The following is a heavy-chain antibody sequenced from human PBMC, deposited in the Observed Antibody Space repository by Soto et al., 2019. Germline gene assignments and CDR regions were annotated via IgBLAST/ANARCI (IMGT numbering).Heavy chain of an antibody. J-gene: IGHJ5*02. CDR1: GYTFTIYG. V-gene: IGHV1-18*01. CDR2: ISAYNGNT. D-gene: IGHD3-22*01. Sequence: ASVKVSCTDSGYTFTIYGISWVRQAPGQGLEWTGWISAYNGNTNYAQKLQGRVTMTTDTSTSTAYMELRSLGSDDTAVYYCARVIGYYYDSSGRNWFDPWGQGTLVTVSS. CDR3: ARVIGYYYDSSGRNWFDP.